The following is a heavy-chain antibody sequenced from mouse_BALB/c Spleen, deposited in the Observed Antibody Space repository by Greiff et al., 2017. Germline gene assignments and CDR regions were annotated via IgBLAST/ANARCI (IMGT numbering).Heavy chain of an antibody. CDR1: GFSLTSYG. CDR3: ARIQAYYGSLDY. Sequence: QVQLQQSGPGLVQPSQSLSITCTVSGFSLTSYGVHWVRQSPGKGLEWLGVIWSGGSTDYNAAFISRLSISKDNSKCQVFFKMNSLQANDTAIYYCARIQAYYGSLDYWGQGTTLTVSS. V-gene: IGHV2-2*02. J-gene: IGHJ2*01. CDR2: IWSGGST. D-gene: IGHD2-9*01.